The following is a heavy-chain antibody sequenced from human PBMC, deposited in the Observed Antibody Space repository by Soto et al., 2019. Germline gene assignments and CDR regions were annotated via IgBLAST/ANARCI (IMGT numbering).Heavy chain of an antibody. D-gene: IGHD3-3*01. CDR3: ARKVRELNPPGATIFGVVTLFYFDY. Sequence: PGGSLRLSCAASGVTFSSYWMSWVRQAPGKGMEWVANRKQDGSEKYYVDSVKARFTISRDNAKNSLYLQMNRLRAEDTAVYYCARKVRELNPPGATIFGVVTLFYFDYWGQGTLVTVSS. CDR1: GVTFSSYW. J-gene: IGHJ4*02. CDR2: RKQDGSEK. V-gene: IGHV3-7*01.